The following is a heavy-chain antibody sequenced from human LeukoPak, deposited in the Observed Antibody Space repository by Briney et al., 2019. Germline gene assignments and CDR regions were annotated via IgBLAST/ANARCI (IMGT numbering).Heavy chain of an antibody. CDR2: IYTRGRT. Sequence: PSQTLSLTCTLSGGSLSSGMEYWGWVPPPAGKGVEWIGHIYTRGRTDNNPSPESRLTISVDTSKNQSSLRLRCVAAADTAVYYCVRARVVVVAADYYYNGMDVWGQGTTVTVSS. CDR3: VRARVVVVAADYYYNGMDV. D-gene: IGHD2-15*01. V-gene: IGHV4-61*09. J-gene: IGHJ6*02. CDR1: GGSLSSGMEY.